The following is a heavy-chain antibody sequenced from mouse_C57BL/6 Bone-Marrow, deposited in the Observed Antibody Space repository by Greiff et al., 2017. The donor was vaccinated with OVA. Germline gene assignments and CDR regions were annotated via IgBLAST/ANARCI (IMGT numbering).Heavy chain of an antibody. CDR1: GFTFSDYG. CDR3: ARGDGLAY. D-gene: IGHD2-3*01. J-gene: IGHJ3*01. CDR2: ISNLAYSI. Sequence: DVQLVESGGGLVQPGGSLKLSCAASGFTFSDYGMAWVRQAPRKGPEWVAFISNLAYSIYYADTVTGRFTISRENAKNTLYLEMSSLRSEDTAMYYCARGDGLAYWGQGTLVTVSA. V-gene: IGHV5-15*01.